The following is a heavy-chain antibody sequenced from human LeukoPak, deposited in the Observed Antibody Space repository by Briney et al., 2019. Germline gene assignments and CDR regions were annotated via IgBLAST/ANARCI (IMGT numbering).Heavy chain of an antibody. CDR2: IDHRGDT. D-gene: IGHD5-24*01. J-gene: IGHJ4*03. Sequence: SETLSLTCAVYGGSFSRYYWSWIRQSPGKGLEWIAEIDHRGDTNYNPSVKSRVTTSVDTSKNQFSLKVRSLSAADTAVYYCARGATISETGYFDFWGQGTPVTVPS. CDR1: GGSFSRYY. V-gene: IGHV4-34*01. CDR3: ARGATISETGYFDF.